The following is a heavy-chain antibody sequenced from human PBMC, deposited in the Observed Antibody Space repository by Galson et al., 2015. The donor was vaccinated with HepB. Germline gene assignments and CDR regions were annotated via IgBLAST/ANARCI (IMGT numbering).Heavy chain of an antibody. CDR3: AKAEGLDV. V-gene: IGHV3-30*18. J-gene: IGHJ6*04. CDR1: GFTFSSYG. D-gene: IGHD1-14*01. CDR2: ISYDGSNK. Sequence: SLRLSCAASGFTFSSYGMHWVRQAPGKGLEWVAVISYDGSNKYYADSVKGRFTISRDNSKNTLYLQMNSLRAEDTAVYYCAKAEGLDVWGKGTTVTVSS.